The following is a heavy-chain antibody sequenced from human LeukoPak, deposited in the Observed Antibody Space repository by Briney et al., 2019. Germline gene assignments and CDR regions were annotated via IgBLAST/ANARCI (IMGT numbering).Heavy chain of an antibody. J-gene: IGHJ4*02. Sequence: SETLSLTCTVSGGSISSYYWSWIRHPPGKGLEWIGYIYHSGSTYYNPSLKSRVTISVDRSKNQFSLKLSSVTAADTAVYYCARENYATFDYWGQGTLVTVTS. CDR1: GGSISSYY. CDR2: IYHSGST. V-gene: IGHV4-59*12. CDR3: ARENYATFDY. D-gene: IGHD2-8*01.